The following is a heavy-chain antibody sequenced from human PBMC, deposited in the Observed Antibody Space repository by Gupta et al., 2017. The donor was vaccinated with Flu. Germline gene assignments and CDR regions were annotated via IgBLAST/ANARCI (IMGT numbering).Heavy chain of an antibody. D-gene: IGHD2-2*01. V-gene: IGHV1-8*01. CDR1: GYTFPRYD. CDR2: MNPNSGNT. CDR3: ARAARYCSSTSCRLYYFDY. Sequence: QVQLVQSGAEVKKPGASVKVSCKASGYTFPRYDSNGVRQATGQGLEWMGWMNPNSGNTGYAQKFQGRVTMTRNTSISTAYMELSSLRSEDTAVYYCARAARYCSSTSCRLYYFDYWGQGTLVTVSS. J-gene: IGHJ4*02.